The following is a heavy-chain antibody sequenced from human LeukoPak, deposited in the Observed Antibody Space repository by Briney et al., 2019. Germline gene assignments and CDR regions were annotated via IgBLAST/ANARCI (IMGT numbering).Heavy chain of an antibody. CDR2: IREDGTEK. Sequence: GGSLRLSCTASGFTFSGAWMTWVRQAPGKGLEWVANIREDGTEKNYVDSVKGRFTISRDNAKNSLFLQMSNLRDDDTAIYYCARHVGISFWGQGTLVTASS. CDR1: GFTFSGAW. CDR3: ARHVGISF. V-gene: IGHV3-7*01. D-gene: IGHD7-27*01. J-gene: IGHJ4*02.